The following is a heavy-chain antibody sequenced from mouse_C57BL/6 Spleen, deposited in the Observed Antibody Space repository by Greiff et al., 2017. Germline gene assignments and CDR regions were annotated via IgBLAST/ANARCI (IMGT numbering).Heavy chain of an antibody. CDR2: IDPSDSYT. V-gene: IGHV1-69*01. CDR3: ARSGGNEYYFDY. J-gene: IGHJ2*01. Sequence: VKLQQPGAELVMPGASVKLSCKASGYTFTSYWMHWVKQRPGQGLEWIGEIDPSDSYTNYNQKFKGKSTLTVDKSSSTAYMQLSSLTSEDSAVYYCARSGGNEYYFDYWGQGTTLTVSS. D-gene: IGHD2-1*01. CDR1: GYTFTSYW.